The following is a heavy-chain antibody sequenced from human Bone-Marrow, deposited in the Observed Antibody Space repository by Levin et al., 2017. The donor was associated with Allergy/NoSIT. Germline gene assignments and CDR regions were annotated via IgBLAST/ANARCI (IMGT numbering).Heavy chain of an antibody. J-gene: IGHJ6*02. V-gene: IGHV3-48*03. Sequence: GGSLRLSCAASGFTFSSYEMNWVRQAPGKGLEWVSYISSSGSTIYYADSVKGRFTISRDNAKNSLYLQMNSLRAEDTAVYYCARGGEYSGYDLYYYYGMDVWGQGTTVTVSS. CDR3: ARGGEYSGYDLYYYYGMDV. D-gene: IGHD5-12*01. CDR1: GFTFSSYE. CDR2: ISSSGSTI.